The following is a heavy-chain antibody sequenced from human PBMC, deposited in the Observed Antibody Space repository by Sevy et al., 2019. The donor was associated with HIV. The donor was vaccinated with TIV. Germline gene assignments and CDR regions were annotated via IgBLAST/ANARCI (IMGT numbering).Heavy chain of an antibody. CDR3: ATDYDRKPGIAEAENYFDY. V-gene: IGHV3-48*02. Sequence: GGSLRLSCAASGFTFSSYSMNWVRQAPGKGLEWVSYISSSSSTIYYAGSVKGRFTISRDNAKNSLYLQMNSLRDEDTAVYYCATDYDRKPGIAEAENYFDYWGQGTLVTVSS. CDR1: GFTFSSYS. CDR2: ISSSSSTI. J-gene: IGHJ4*02. D-gene: IGHD6-19*01.